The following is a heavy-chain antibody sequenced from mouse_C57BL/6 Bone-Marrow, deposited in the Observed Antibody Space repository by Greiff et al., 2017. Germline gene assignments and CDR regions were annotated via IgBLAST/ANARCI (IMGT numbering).Heavy chain of an antibody. CDR3: AREITTVGYFDV. J-gene: IGHJ1*03. V-gene: IGHV5-16*01. CDR2: INYDGSST. CDR1: GFTFSDYY. Sequence: DVMLVASEGGLVQPGSSMKLSCTASGFTFSDYYMAWVRQVPEKGLEWVANINYDGSSTYYLDSLKSRFIISRDNAKNILYLQMSSLKSEDTATYYCAREITTVGYFDVWGTETTGTVSS. D-gene: IGHD1-1*01.